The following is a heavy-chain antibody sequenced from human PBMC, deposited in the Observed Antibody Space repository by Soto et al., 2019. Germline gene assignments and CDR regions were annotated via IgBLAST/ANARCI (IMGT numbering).Heavy chain of an antibody. J-gene: IGHJ6*02. Sequence: VQLEQSGPEVKKPGSSVKVSYKASGGTFSTSALSWVRQAPGQGLEWMGGIMPVFPTPAYAQKFQGRVTITADESTRTEYMELGGLTSEDTAVYYWARDKDRLQLGGNYYYVLDVWGQGTEVTVSS. CDR3: ARDKDRLQLGGNYYYVLDV. D-gene: IGHD2-21*01. CDR2: IMPVFPTP. V-gene: IGHV1-69*12. CDR1: GGTFSTSA.